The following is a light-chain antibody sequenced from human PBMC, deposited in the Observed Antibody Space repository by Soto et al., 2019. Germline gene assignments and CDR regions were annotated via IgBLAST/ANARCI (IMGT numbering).Light chain of an antibody. CDR1: QSVSSY. V-gene: IGKV3-11*01. CDR3: QQRSNWRLT. CDR2: DAS. J-gene: IGKJ4*01. Sequence: EIVLTQSPATLSLSPGERATLSGRASQSVSSYLAWYQQKPGQAPRLLIYDASNRATGIPARFSGSGSGTDFTLTISSLEPADFAVYYCQQRSNWRLTFGGGTKVEIK.